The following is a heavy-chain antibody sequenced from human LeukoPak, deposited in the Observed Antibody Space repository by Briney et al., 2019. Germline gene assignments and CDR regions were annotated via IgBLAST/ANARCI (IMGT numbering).Heavy chain of an antibody. D-gene: IGHD2-2*01. V-gene: IGHV1-69*13. CDR1: GGTFSSYT. CDR3: ARALVVPAAVQPNWFDP. J-gene: IGHJ5*02. CDR2: IIPIFGTA. Sequence: SVKVSCKASGGTFSSYTISWVRQAPGQGLEWMGGIIPIFGTANYAQKFQGRVTITADESTSTAYMELSSLRSEDTAVYYCARALVVPAAVQPNWFDPWGQGTLVTVSS.